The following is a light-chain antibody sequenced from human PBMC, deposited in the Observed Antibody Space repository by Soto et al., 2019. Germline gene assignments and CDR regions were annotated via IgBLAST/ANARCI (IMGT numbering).Light chain of an antibody. Sequence: QSALSQPASVSGSPGQSITISCTGTSSDVGGFEYVSWYQHQPGKAPKLIIYDVTKRPSGVSNRLSASKSGNTASLTISGIQAEDEGDYYCGSITRSTTSVFGTGTKVTVL. CDR3: GSITRSTTSV. J-gene: IGLJ1*01. CDR1: SSDVGGFEY. CDR2: DVT. V-gene: IGLV2-14*01.